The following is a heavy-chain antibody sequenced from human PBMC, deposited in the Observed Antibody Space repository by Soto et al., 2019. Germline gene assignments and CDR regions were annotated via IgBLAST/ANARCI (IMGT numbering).Heavy chain of an antibody. CDR3: ARFYMVRGVMGAFDI. V-gene: IGHV4-59*08. CDR1: GGSISSYY. J-gene: IGHJ3*02. Sequence: SETLSLTCTVSGGSISSYYWSWIRQPPGKGLEWIGYIYYSGSTNYNPSLKSRVTISVDTSKNQFSLKLSSVTAADTALYYCARFYMVRGVMGAFDIWGQGTMVTVS. D-gene: IGHD3-10*01. CDR2: IYYSGST.